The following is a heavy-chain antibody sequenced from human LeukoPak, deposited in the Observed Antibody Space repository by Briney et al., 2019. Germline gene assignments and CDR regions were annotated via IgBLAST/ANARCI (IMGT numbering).Heavy chain of an antibody. CDR1: GGTFSSYA. CDR3: ARGYYYDSSGFPSPYYFDY. D-gene: IGHD3-22*01. V-gene: IGHV1-69*01. Sequence: GASVKVSCKASGGTFSSYAISWVRQAPGQGLEWMGGIIPIFGTANYAQKFQGRATITADESTSTAYMELSSLRSEDTAVYYCARGYYYDSSGFPSPYYFDYWGQGTLVTVSS. CDR2: IIPIFGTA. J-gene: IGHJ4*02.